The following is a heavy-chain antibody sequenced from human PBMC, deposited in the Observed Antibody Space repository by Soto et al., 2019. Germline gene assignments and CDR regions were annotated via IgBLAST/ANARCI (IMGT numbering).Heavy chain of an antibody. V-gene: IGHV1-18*01. CDR3: ARDLHCSGWSSVAY. D-gene: IGHD6-19*01. CDR2: ISAYNGNT. CDR1: GYTFPSYG. Sequence: QVQLVQSGAEVKKPGASVKVSCKASGYTFPSYGISWVRQAPGQGLEWMGWISAYNGNTNYAQKLQGRVTMTTDTSTSTDYMELRIVRTTDTAVYYCARDLHCSGWSSVAYWGQGTLVVVSA. J-gene: IGHJ4*01.